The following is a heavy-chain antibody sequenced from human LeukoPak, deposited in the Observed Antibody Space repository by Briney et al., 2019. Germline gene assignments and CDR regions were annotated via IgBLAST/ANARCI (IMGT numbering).Heavy chain of an antibody. CDR3: ARGSIRYFEWLRDIVWFDP. V-gene: IGHV4-39*07. D-gene: IGHD3-9*01. Sequence: SETLSLTCTVSGGSISSSSYYWGWIRQPPGKGLEWIGSIYYNGSTNYNPSLKSRVTISVDTSKNQFSLKLSSVTAADTAVYYCARGSIRYFEWLRDIVWFDPWGQGTLVTVSS. CDR1: GGSISSSSYY. CDR2: IYYNGST. J-gene: IGHJ5*02.